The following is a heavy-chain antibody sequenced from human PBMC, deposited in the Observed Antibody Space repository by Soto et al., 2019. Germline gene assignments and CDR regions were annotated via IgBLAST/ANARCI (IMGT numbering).Heavy chain of an antibody. CDR3: ARAYNWNDYDAFDT. Sequence: SVKVSCKASGGTFSSYTISWVLQAPGQGLEWMGRIIPILGIANYAQKFQGRVTITADKSTSTAYMELSSLRSEDTAVYYCARAYNWNDYDAFDTWGQGTMVTVSS. CDR2: IIPILGIA. CDR1: GGTFSSYT. J-gene: IGHJ3*02. D-gene: IGHD1-1*01. V-gene: IGHV1-69*02.